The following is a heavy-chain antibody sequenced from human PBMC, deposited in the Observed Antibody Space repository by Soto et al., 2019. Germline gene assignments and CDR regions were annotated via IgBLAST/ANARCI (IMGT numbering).Heavy chain of an antibody. CDR3: ARVLFSRFGVADPPVGWFDP. D-gene: IGHD3-3*01. Sequence: QVHLQESGPGLVKPSQTLSLTCTVSGGFVNSVNNYWSWIRQPPGKGLEWLGYIFYTGSTYYNPSLRSRITICIDTPKNRFSLKLTSVTAADTAVYYCARVLFSRFGVADPPVGWFDPWGQGNLVTVSS. CDR2: IFYTGST. J-gene: IGHJ5*02. CDR1: GGFVNSVNNY. V-gene: IGHV4-30-4*01.